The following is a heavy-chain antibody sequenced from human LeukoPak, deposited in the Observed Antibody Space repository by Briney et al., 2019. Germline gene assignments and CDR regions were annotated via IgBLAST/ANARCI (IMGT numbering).Heavy chain of an antibody. CDR3: AHRPWGTTVTTGWFDP. CDR1: GFSLSTSGVG. V-gene: IGHV2-5*02. CDR2: IYWDDDK. Sequence: SGPTLVKPTQTLTLTCTFSGFSLSTSGVGVGWIRQPPGKALEWLALIYWDDDKRYSPSLKSRLTITKDTSKNQVVLTMTNMDPVDTATYYCAHRPWGTTVTTGWFDPWGQGTLVTVSS. D-gene: IGHD4-17*01. J-gene: IGHJ5*02.